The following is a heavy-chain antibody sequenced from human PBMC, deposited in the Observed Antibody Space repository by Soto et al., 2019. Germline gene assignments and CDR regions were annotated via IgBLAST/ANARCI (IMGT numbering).Heavy chain of an antibody. V-gene: IGHV3-23*01. CDR2: ISQSDDTT. CDR3: AKGYGDSDS. D-gene: IGHD4-17*01. CDR1: GFTFSRHA. Sequence: GSLRLSCATSGFTFSRHAMTWVRQAPGRGLEWVSSISQSDDTTYYAASVKGRFTISRDISKSTLYLQMSGLRAEDTAVYYCAKGYGDSDSWGQGTPVTVSS. J-gene: IGHJ4*02.